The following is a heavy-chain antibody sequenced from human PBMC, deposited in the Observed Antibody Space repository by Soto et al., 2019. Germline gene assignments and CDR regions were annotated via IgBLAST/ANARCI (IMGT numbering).Heavy chain of an antibody. CDR2: IYSTGST. V-gene: IGHV4-4*07. J-gene: IGHJ5*02. Sequence: SETLSLTCTVSGGSIRASYWSWIRQPAGKGLEWIGRIYSTGSTNYNPSFRSRVTMSVDTSKNQFSLKLSSVTAADTAVYYCAKDEYYDSNNWFDPWGQGTLVTVSS. D-gene: IGHD3-22*01. CDR1: GGSIRASY. CDR3: AKDEYYDSNNWFDP.